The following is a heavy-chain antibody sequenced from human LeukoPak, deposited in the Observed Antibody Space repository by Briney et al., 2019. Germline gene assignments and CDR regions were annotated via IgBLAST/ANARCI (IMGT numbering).Heavy chain of an antibody. Sequence: PSGTLSLTCTVSGGSISSSTYYWGWIRQPPGKGLEWIGSIYYSGSTYYNPSLESRVTISVDTSKNQFSLKLSSVPAADTAVYYCLTYYYGSGSYFDYWGQGTLVTVSS. CDR1: GGSISSSTYY. V-gene: IGHV4-39*01. D-gene: IGHD3-10*01. CDR3: LTYYYGSGSYFDY. CDR2: IYYSGST. J-gene: IGHJ4*02.